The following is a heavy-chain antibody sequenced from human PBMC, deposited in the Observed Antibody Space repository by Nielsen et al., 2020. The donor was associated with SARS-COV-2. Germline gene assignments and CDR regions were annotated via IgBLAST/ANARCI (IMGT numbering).Heavy chain of an antibody. D-gene: IGHD6-6*01. CDR3: ARGPSSSSIAARKYYYGMDV. CDR2: IYYSGST. J-gene: IGHJ6*02. CDR1: GGSISSSSYY. Sequence: SETLSLTCTVSGGSISSSSYYWGWIRQPPGKGLEWIGSIYYSGSTYYNPSLKSRVTISVDRSKNQFSLKLSSVTAADTAVYYCARGPSSSSIAARKYYYGMDVWGQGTTVTVSS. V-gene: IGHV4-39*07.